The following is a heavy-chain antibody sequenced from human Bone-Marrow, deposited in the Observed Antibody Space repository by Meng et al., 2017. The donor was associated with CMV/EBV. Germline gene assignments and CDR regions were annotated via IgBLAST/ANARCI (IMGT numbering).Heavy chain of an antibody. CDR1: GFTFSSHA. J-gene: IGHJ4*02. CDR2: ISSNGGST. CDR3: ASVVTIFGVVIIGDGEFFGGD. Sequence: GESLKISCAASGFTFSSHAMHWVRQAPGKGLEYVSAISSNGGSTYYADSVKGRFTISRDNSKNTLYLQMGSLRAEEMAVYYCASVVTIFGVVIIGDGEFFGGDWGQGTLVTVSS. V-gene: IGHV3-64*02. D-gene: IGHD3-3*01.